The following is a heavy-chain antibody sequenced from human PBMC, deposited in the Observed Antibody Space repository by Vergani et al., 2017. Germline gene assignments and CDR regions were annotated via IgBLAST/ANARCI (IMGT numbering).Heavy chain of an antibody. CDR2: IYHSGST. J-gene: IGHJ4*02. CDR1: GGSISSSNW. D-gene: IGHD4-17*01. Sequence: QVQLQESGPGLVKPSGTLSLTCAVSGGSISSSNWWSWVRQPPGKGLEWIGEIYHSGSTNYNPSLKSRVTISVDTSKNQFSLKLSSVTAADTAVYYCARGLGTTVTPIDYWGQGTLVTVSS. CDR3: ARGLGTTVTPIDY. V-gene: IGHV4-4*02.